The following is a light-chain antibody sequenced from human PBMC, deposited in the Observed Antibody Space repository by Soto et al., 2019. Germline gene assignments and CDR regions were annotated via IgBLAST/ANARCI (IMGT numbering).Light chain of an antibody. Sequence: QSVLTQPPSASGSPGLSVTISCTGTSSDVGGYNYVSWYQQHPGKAPKLMIYEVTKRPSGVPDRFSGSKSDNTASLTVSGLQAEDEADYYCSSYAGSNNFVVFGGGTKVTVL. CDR2: EVT. V-gene: IGLV2-8*01. J-gene: IGLJ2*01. CDR1: SSDVGGYNY. CDR3: SSYAGSNNFVV.